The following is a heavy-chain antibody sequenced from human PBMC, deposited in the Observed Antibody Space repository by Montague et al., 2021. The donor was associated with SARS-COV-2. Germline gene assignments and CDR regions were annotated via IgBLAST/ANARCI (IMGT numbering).Heavy chain of an antibody. V-gene: IGHV4-30-2*01. CDR2: IYHSGST. CDR3: ATLPSIITIFGVVQGDYFDD. D-gene: IGHD3-3*01. J-gene: IGHJ4*02. CDR1: GASISSSGYS. Sequence: TLSLTCTVSGASISSSGYSWSWIRQPPGKGLEWIGYIYHSGSTYYNPSLKSRVTISVDTSKNQFSLKLSSVTAADTAVYYCATLPSIITIFGVVQGDYFDDWGQGTLGTVSS.